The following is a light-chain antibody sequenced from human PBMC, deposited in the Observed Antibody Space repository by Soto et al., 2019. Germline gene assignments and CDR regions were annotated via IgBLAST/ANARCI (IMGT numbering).Light chain of an antibody. Sequence: QSALTQPASVSGSPGQSITISCTGTSSDVGGYNYVSWYQQHPGKAPKLMIYEVSNRPSGVSNRFSGSKSGNTASLTISGLQAEDEADYYYSSYTSSSTLVFGGGTKVTVL. CDR3: SSYTSSSTLV. CDR1: SSDVGGYNY. J-gene: IGLJ2*01. CDR2: EVS. V-gene: IGLV2-14*01.